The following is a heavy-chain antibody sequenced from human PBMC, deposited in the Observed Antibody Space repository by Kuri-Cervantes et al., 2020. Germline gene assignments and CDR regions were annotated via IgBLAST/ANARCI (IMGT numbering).Heavy chain of an antibody. Sequence: SETLSLTCAVSGGSISSGGYSWSWIRQPPGKGLEWIGYIYHSGSTYYNPSLKSRVTISVDTSKNQFSLKLSSVTAADTAVYYCARDREGDSSSSVWFDPWGQGTLVTVSS. CDR1: GGSISSGGYS. CDR3: ARDREGDSSSSVWFDP. J-gene: IGHJ5*02. D-gene: IGHD6-6*01. V-gene: IGHV4-30-2*05. CDR2: IYHSGST.